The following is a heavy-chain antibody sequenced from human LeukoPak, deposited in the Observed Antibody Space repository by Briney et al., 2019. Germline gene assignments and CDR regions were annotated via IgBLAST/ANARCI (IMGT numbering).Heavy chain of an antibody. Sequence: ASVKVSCKVSGHTLTEVSMHWVRQAPGKGLEWMGGFEPEDGETIYAQKFQGRVTMTEDTSTDTAYMELSSLISDDTAVYYCATTKDYNSYYSWGLGTLVTVSS. CDR1: GHTLTEVS. CDR2: FEPEDGET. V-gene: IGHV1-24*01. D-gene: IGHD1-1*01. J-gene: IGHJ4*02. CDR3: ATTKDYNSYYS.